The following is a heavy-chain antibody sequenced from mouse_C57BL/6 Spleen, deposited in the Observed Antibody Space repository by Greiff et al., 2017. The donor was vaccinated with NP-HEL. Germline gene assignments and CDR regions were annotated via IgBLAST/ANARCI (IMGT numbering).Heavy chain of an antibody. D-gene: IGHD1-1*01. CDR2: IYPSDSET. CDR1: GYTFTSYW. CDR3: AGSSPYWYFDV. J-gene: IGHJ1*03. V-gene: IGHV1-61*01. Sequence: QVQLQQPGAELVRPGSSVKLSCKASGYTFTSYWMDWVKQRPGQGLEWIGNIYPSDSETHYNQKFKDKATLTVDKSSSTAYMQLSSLTSEDSAVYYCAGSSPYWYFDVWGTGTTVTVSS.